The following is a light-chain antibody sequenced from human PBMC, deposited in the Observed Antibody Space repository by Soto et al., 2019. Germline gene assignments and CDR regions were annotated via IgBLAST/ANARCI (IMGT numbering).Light chain of an antibody. CDR2: GAS. V-gene: IGKV3-20*01. CDR3: QQYGSSPWMYT. Sequence: EIVLTQSPGTLSLSPGERATLSCRASQSVSSSYLTWYQQKPGQAPRLIIYGASSRATGVPDRFSGSGSGTDFTLTISSREPEDFAVYYCQQYGSSPWMYTFGQGTKLEIK. J-gene: IGKJ2*01. CDR1: QSVSSSY.